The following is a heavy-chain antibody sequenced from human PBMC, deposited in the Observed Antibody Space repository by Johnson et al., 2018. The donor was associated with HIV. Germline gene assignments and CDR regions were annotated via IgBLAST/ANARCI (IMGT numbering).Heavy chain of an antibody. D-gene: IGHD6-25*01. CDR1: GFTFSSYD. V-gene: IGHV3-30*03. Sequence: QVQLVESGGGVVRPGGSLRLSCAASGFTFSSYDMHWVRQAPGKGLEWVALISYDGSNKYHADSVKGRFTISRDNSKNTLYLQMNSLRPEDTAAYYCATIAAHGAAFDIWGQGTMVTVSS. CDR2: ISYDGSNK. J-gene: IGHJ3*02. CDR3: ATIAAHGAAFDI.